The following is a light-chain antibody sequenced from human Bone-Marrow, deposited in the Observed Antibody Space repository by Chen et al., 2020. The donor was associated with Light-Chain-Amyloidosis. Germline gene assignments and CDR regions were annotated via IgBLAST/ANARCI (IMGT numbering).Light chain of an antibody. V-gene: IGLV3-25*03. CDR1: DLPTKY. Sequence: SYELTQPPSVSVSPGQTARITCSGDDLPTKYAYWYQQKPGQAPVLVIHRDTERPSGISERFSGSSSGTTAALTISGVQAADEADYHCQSADSSVTYEVIFGGGTKLSV. CDR2: RDT. J-gene: IGLJ2*01. CDR3: QSADSSVTYEVI.